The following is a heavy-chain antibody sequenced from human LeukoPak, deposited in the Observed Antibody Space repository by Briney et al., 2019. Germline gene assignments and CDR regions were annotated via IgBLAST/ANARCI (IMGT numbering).Heavy chain of an antibody. CDR3: ASDPRDGGQNV. V-gene: IGHV3-30*04. J-gene: IGHJ6*04. CDR2: ISYSGDNT. Sequence: GGSLRLSCTASEFNLTNYAMHWVRQAPGKGLEWVTLISYSGDNTYYADSVKGRFTFSRDKAKNTLYLQMNSLRPEDSAVYYCASDPRDGGQNVWGKGTMVTVSS. CDR1: EFNLTNYA. D-gene: IGHD5-24*01.